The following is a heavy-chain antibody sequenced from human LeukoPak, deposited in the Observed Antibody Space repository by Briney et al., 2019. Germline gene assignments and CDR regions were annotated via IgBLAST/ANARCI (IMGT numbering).Heavy chain of an antibody. Sequence: PGGSLRLSCAASGFTFSSYSMKWVRQAPGKGLEWVSSISSSSSYIYYADSVKGRFTISRDNAKNSLYLQMNSLRAEDTAVYYCARDSGVVTRRCAFDIWGQGTMVTVSS. D-gene: IGHD4-23*01. CDR3: ARDSGVVTRRCAFDI. V-gene: IGHV3-21*01. CDR2: ISSSSSYI. J-gene: IGHJ3*02. CDR1: GFTFSSYS.